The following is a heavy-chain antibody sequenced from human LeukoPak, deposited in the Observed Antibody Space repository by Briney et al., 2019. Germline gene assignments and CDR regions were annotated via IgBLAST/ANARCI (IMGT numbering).Heavy chain of an antibody. Sequence: GSLRLSCAASGFIFKTYTMTWVRQAPGKGLEWVSSITGDCKYITYADSVKGRFTISRDNAKNSLYLQVASLRGDDTATYYCAREGNDYYYDQWGQGTLVTVSP. D-gene: IGHD3-16*01. V-gene: IGHV3-21*01. CDR3: AREGNDYYYDQ. CDR2: ITGDCKYI. J-gene: IGHJ4*02. CDR1: GFIFKTYT.